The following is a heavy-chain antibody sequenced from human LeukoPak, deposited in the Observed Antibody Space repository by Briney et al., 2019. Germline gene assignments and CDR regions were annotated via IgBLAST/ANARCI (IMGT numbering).Heavy chain of an antibody. Sequence: PGGSQRLSCAASGFTFSSYAMSWVRQAPGKGLEWVSSISGSGDNTYYADSVKDRFSISRDNSKTTVSLQMNSLRAEDTAVYYCAKGRGTAVTSAANYWGQGTLVTVSS. CDR2: ISGSGDNT. J-gene: IGHJ4*02. CDR3: AKGRGTAVTSAANY. D-gene: IGHD4-17*01. CDR1: GFTFSSYA. V-gene: IGHV3-23*01.